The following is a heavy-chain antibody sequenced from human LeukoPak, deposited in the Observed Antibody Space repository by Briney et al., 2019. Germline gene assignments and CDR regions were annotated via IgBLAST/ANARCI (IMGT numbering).Heavy chain of an antibody. V-gene: IGHV1-8*01. J-gene: IGHJ6*03. CDR2: MNPNSGNT. Sequence: ASVKVSCKASGYTFTSYDINWVRQATGQGLEWMGWMNPNSGNTGYAQKFQGRVTMTRNTSISTAYTELSSLRSEDTAVYYCAMSGYSYGTFYYYYYMDVWGKGTTVTVSS. CDR3: AMSGYSYGTFYYYYYMDV. CDR1: GYTFTSYD. D-gene: IGHD5-18*01.